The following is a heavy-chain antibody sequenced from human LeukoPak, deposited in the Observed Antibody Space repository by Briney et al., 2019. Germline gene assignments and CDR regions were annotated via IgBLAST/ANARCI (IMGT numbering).Heavy chain of an antibody. J-gene: IGHJ4*02. Sequence: ASVKVSCKASGYTLTSYAMHWVRQAPGQRLEWMGWINAGNGNTKYSQKFQGRVTITGDTSASTAYMELSSLRSEDTTVYYCARGSSSWPYYFDYWGQGALVTVSS. CDR3: ARGSSSWPYYFDY. CDR1: GYTLTSYA. V-gene: IGHV1-3*01. D-gene: IGHD6-13*01. CDR2: INAGNGNT.